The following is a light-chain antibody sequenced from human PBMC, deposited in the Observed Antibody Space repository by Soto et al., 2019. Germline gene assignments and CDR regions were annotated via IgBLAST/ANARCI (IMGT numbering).Light chain of an antibody. CDR3: QQYGSSPYT. J-gene: IGKJ2*01. CDR1: QSVTSNN. CDR2: GAS. Sequence: ETVLTQSPGTLSLSPGERATLSCRANQSVTSNNLAWYQQKPDQAPRLLIYGASSRATGIPDRFSGSGSGTDFTLTVSRLVPEDFAVYYCQQYGSSPYTFGQGTKLEI. V-gene: IGKV3-20*01.